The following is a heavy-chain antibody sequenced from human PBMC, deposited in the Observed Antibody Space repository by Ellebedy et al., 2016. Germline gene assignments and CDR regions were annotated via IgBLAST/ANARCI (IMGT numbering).Heavy chain of an antibody. J-gene: IGHJ4*02. CDR1: GFTFGDYT. D-gene: IGHD1-26*01. V-gene: IGHV3-49*03. CDR2: IRSKAYGGTT. CDR3: TGWVGHMGATFDYLDS. Sequence: GESLKISCTASGFTFGDYTMSWFRQAPGKGLEWVGFIRSKAYGGTTEYAASVRGRFTISRDDSKSIAYLQMNRLTTEDTAVYYCTGWVGHMGATFDYLDSWGQGTLVTVSS.